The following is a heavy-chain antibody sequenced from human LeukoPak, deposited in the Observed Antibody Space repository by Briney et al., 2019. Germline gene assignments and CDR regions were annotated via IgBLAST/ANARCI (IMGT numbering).Heavy chain of an antibody. Sequence: GGSLRLSCAAAYITYQSYGMSWVRQAPGKGLEWVSAISGSGDGTNYADSVKGRFIISRDNSKNTLYLQMNSLRAEDTAVYSSASEDSQGGPNWFDPWGQGTLVTVSS. CDR1: YITYQSYG. V-gene: IGHV3-23*01. D-gene: IGHD3-16*01. J-gene: IGHJ5*02. CDR3: ASEDSQGGPNWFDP. CDR2: ISGSGDGT.